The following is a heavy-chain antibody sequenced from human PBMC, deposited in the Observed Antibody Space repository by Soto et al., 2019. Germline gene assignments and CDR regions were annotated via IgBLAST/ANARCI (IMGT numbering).Heavy chain of an antibody. D-gene: IGHD3-22*01. J-gene: IGHJ4*02. CDR3: ARRRYYYDSSGYYLFDY. V-gene: IGHV3-23*01. CDR2: ISGSGGST. Sequence: EGSLRRSCAASGFTLSSYAMSWVRQAPGKGLEWVSAISGSGGSTYYADSVKGRFTISRDNSKNTLYLQMNSLRAEDTAVYYCARRRYYYDSSGYYLFDYWGQGSLVTVSS. CDR1: GFTLSSYA.